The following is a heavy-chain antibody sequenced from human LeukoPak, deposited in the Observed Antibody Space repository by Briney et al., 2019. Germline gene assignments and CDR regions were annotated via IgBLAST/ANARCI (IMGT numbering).Heavy chain of an antibody. Sequence: GGSLRLSCAASGFTFSTYWMHWVRQAPGKGLVWVSRFNGDGSSPAYADSVKGRFTISRDNSKNTLYLQMNSLRAEDTAVYYCAKDTIVGATELFDYWGQGTLVTVSS. V-gene: IGHV3-74*01. D-gene: IGHD1-26*01. CDR2: FNGDGSSP. CDR3: AKDTIVGATELFDY. J-gene: IGHJ4*02. CDR1: GFTFSTYW.